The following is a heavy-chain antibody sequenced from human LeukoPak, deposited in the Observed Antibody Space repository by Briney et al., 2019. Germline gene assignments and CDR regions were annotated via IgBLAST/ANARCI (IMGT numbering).Heavy chain of an antibody. CDR1: GFTFSSYL. CDR2: IKQDGSEK. CDR3: AGDVYYYDSSVFDP. D-gene: IGHD3-22*01. Sequence: GGSLRLSCAASGFTFSSYLMSWVRQAPGKGLEWVANIKQDGSEKYYVDSVKGRFTISRDNAKNSLYLQMNSLRAEDTAVYYCAGDVYYYDSSVFDPWGQGTLVTVSS. J-gene: IGHJ5*02. V-gene: IGHV3-7*05.